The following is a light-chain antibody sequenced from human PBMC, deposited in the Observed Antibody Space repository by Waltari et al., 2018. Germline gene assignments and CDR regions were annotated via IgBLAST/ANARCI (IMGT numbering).Light chain of an antibody. CDR3: YSAESSGDLVV. Sequence: SYELTQPPSVSVSPGQTARNTCSGDELPKKYAYWCQQKSGQAPVFVILEDNKRPSGIPGRFSGSSSGTMATLTISGAQVEDEADYYCYSAESSGDLVVFGGGTKLTVL. J-gene: IGLJ2*01. CDR1: ELPKKY. V-gene: IGLV3-10*01. CDR2: EDN.